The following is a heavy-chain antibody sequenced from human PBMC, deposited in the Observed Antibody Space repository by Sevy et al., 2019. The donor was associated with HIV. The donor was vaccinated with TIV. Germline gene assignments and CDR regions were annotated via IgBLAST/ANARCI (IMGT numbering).Heavy chain of an antibody. Sequence: GGSLRLSCAASGFTFSNYAMSWVRQAPGKGLEWVSSISRSGGSTYYADSVKGRFTISRDNSKNTLYLQMNGLGAEDTAVYYCAKVDVVVPVADYGLDVWGQGTTVTVSS. CDR2: ISRSGGST. V-gene: IGHV3-23*01. D-gene: IGHD2-2*01. J-gene: IGHJ6*02. CDR1: GFTFSNYA. CDR3: AKVDVVVPVADYGLDV.